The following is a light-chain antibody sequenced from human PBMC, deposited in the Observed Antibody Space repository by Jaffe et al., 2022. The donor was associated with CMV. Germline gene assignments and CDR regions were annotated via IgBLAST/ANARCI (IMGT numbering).Light chain of an antibody. J-gene: IGLJ3*02. Sequence: QLVLTQSPSASASLGASVKLTCTLSSGHSSCATAWHQQQPEKGPRYLMKLKCDGRHSKGDGIPDHFSGSSSGAERSLTTSSLQSEDEADYYCQTWGTGIPWVFGGGTKLTVL. CDR3: QTWGTGIPWV. CDR2: LKCDGRH. V-gene: IGLV4-69*01. CDR1: SGHSSCA.